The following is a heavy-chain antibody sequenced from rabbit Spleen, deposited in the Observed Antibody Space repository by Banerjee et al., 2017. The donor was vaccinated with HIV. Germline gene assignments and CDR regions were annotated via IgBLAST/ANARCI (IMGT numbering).Heavy chain of an antibody. V-gene: IGHV1S7*01. Sequence: QLTETGGGLVQPGGSLTLSCKASGIDFTNYYITWVRQAPGKGLEWIGIIYAAKGSTDYASWVNGRFTISSDNAQSTVDLKMTSLTAADTATYFCVRNSGWGVSYFTLWGPGTLVTVS. CDR3: VRNSGWGVSYFTL. J-gene: IGHJ4*01. CDR1: GIDFTNYY. D-gene: IGHD4-1*01. CDR2: IYAAKGST.